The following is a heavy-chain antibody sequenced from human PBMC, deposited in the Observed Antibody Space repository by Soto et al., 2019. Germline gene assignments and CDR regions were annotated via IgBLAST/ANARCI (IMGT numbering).Heavy chain of an antibody. CDR3: ASLLSSSPSSGYYYYGMVV. D-gene: IGHD2-2*01. J-gene: IGHJ6*02. V-gene: IGHV4-34*01. CDR2: INHSGSS. Sequence: SETLSLTRAVYGGYFSGYCWSCISQPPGKGLEWVVEINHSGSSNYNPSLKSRVTISVDTFKNQFSLKLSSVTAADTAVYYCASLLSSSPSSGYYYYGMVVLGQGTTVTVSS. CDR1: GGYFSGYC.